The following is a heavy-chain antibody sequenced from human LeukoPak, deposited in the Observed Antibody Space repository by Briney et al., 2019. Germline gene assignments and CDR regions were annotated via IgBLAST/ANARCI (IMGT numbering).Heavy chain of an antibody. Sequence: GGSLRLSCAASGFTFSSYWMSWVRQAPGKGLEWVANIKQDGSEKYYVDSVKGRFTISRDNAKNSLYLRMNSLRAEDTAVYYCAGSGGVIASDAFDIWGQGTMVTVSS. V-gene: IGHV3-7*01. J-gene: IGHJ3*02. CDR1: GFTFSSYW. CDR2: IKQDGSEK. D-gene: IGHD3-16*02. CDR3: AGSGGVIASDAFDI.